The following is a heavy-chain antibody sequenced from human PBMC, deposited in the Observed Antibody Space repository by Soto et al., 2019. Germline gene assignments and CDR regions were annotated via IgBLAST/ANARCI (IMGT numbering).Heavy chain of an antibody. D-gene: IGHD4-17*01. J-gene: IGHJ2*01. Sequence: QVQLVESGGGVVQPGGSLRLSCAASGFSFSSYAMHWVRQAPGKGLEWVAVISYDGSNKYYADSVKGRFTISRDHSKNTLYLQMNSLRAEDTAVFYCARQYGGNYWYFDLWGRGTLVTVSS. V-gene: IGHV3-30-3*01. CDR1: GFSFSSYA. CDR2: ISYDGSNK. CDR3: ARQYGGNYWYFDL.